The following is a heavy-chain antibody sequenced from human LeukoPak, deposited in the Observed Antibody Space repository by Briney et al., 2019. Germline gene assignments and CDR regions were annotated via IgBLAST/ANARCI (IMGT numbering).Heavy chain of an antibody. CDR2: ISYDGSSK. J-gene: IGHJ4*02. D-gene: IGHD6-19*01. CDR1: GFTFSTYA. V-gene: IGHV3-30*04. Sequence: HPGRSLRLSCAASGFTFSTYAMHWVRQAPGKGLEWVAVISYDGSSKYYADSVKGRFTISRDNSKNTLYLQMNSLRAEDTAVYYCARGGSSGWRTPNDDYWGQGTLVTVSS. CDR3: ARGGSSGWRTPNDDY.